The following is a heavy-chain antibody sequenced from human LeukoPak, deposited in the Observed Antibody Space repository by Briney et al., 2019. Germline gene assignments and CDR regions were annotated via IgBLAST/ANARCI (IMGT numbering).Heavy chain of an antibody. J-gene: IGHJ5*02. V-gene: IGHV3-23*01. CDR1: GFTFSSYA. Sequence: GGSLRLSCAASGFTFSSYAMSWVRQAPGKGLEWVSAISGSGGSTYYADSVKGRFTISRDNPKNTLYLQMNSLRAEDTAVYYCAKRGAGSSTIRWFDPWGQGTLVTVSS. D-gene: IGHD2-2*01. CDR2: ISGSGGST. CDR3: AKRGAGSSTIRWFDP.